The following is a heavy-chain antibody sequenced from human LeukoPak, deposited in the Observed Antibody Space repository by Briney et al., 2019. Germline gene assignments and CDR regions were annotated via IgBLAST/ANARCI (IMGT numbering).Heavy chain of an antibody. Sequence: GGSLRLSCAASGFTFSNAWMSWVRQAPGKGLEWVANIKQDGSGKYYVDSVKGRFTISRDNAKNSLYLQMNSLRAEDTAVYYCAREMDQPLLYPGGGDYWGQGTLVTVTS. CDR2: IKQDGSGK. D-gene: IGHD2-2*02. CDR1: GFTFSNAW. CDR3: AREMDQPLLYPGGGDY. V-gene: IGHV3-7*01. J-gene: IGHJ4*02.